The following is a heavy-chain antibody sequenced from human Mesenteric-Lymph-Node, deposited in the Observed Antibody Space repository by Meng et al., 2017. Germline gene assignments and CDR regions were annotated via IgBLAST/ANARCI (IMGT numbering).Heavy chain of an antibody. Sequence: GESLKISCAASGFTFSSYAMHWVRQAPGKGLEWVAVISYDGSNKYYADSVKGRFTISRDNSKNTLYLQMNSLRAEDTAVYYCARDGGYSSGWYGDAFDIWGQGTMVTVS. CDR3: ARDGGYSSGWYGDAFDI. D-gene: IGHD6-19*01. CDR1: GFTFSSYA. J-gene: IGHJ3*02. V-gene: IGHV3-30*01. CDR2: ISYDGSNK.